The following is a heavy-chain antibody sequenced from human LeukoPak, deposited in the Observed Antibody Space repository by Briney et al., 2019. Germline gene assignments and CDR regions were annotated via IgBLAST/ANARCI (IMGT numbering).Heavy chain of an antibody. CDR3: AREGFCVGDTCHGRDKVLDY. CDR2: IISIFGTP. J-gene: IGHJ4*02. Sequence: SVKVSCKASGGTFSNFGITWVRQAPGQGLEWMGRIISIFGTPNYAQKFQGRVTITTDESTSTAYMDLYSLRSEDTAVYYCAREGFCVGDTCHGRDKVLDYWGQGTLVTVPS. CDR1: GGTFSNFG. D-gene: IGHD2-15*01. V-gene: IGHV1-69*05.